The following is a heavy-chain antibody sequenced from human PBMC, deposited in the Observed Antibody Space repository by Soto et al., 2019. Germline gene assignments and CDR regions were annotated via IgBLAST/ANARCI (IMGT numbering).Heavy chain of an antibody. J-gene: IGHJ6*02. CDR1: GGSISSDDYY. V-gene: IGHV4-30-4*01. CDR2: IYHSGST. CDR3: ARDHVPDHTYYGRDV. Sequence: TLSLTCTVSGGSISSDDYYWSWVRQLPGKGLEWIGYIYHSGSTYYNPSLKSRLTIAVAASKNQFSLRLRSVTAADTAIYYCARDHVPDHTYYGRDVWGQGTTGT. D-gene: IGHD2-2*01.